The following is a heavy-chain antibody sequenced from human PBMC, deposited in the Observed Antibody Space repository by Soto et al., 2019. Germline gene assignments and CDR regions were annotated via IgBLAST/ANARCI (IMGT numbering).Heavy chain of an antibody. Sequence: ASVKVSCKASGYTFTAYYMHCVRQAPGQGLEWMGWINPNSGGTNYAQKFQGRVTMTRDTSISTAYMELSRLRSDDTAVYYCARDGSPYYDFWSGYYTYGMDVWGQGTTVTVSS. D-gene: IGHD3-3*01. V-gene: IGHV1-2*02. CDR2: INPNSGGT. J-gene: IGHJ6*02. CDR3: ARDGSPYYDFWSGYYTYGMDV. CDR1: GYTFTAYY.